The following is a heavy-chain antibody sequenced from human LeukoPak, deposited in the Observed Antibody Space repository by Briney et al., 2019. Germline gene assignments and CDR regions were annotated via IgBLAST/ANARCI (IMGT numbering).Heavy chain of an antibody. J-gene: IGHJ5*02. D-gene: IGHD6-13*01. Sequence: SETLSLTCAVYGGSFSGYYWSWIRQPPGTGLEWIGEINHSGSTNYNPSLKSRVTISVDTSKNQFSLKLSSVTAADTAVYYCARGGRIAAAGTGTDWFDPWGQGTLVTVSS. CDR1: GGSFSGYY. CDR3: ARGGRIAAAGTGTDWFDP. V-gene: IGHV4-34*01. CDR2: INHSGST.